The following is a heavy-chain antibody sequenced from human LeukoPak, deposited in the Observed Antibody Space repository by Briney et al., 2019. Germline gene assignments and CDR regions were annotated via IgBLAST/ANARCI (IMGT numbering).Heavy chain of an antibody. J-gene: IGHJ4*02. CDR2: IYYSGST. CDR3: ARARPGIFHLDY. CDR1: GGSISSGDYY. V-gene: IGHV4-30-4*01. Sequence: PSQTLSLTCTVSGGSISSGDYYWSWIRQPPGKGLEWIGYIYYSGSTYYNPSLKSRVTISVDTSKNQFSLKLSSVTAADTAVYYCARARPGIFHLDYWGQGTLVTVSS. D-gene: IGHD2/OR15-2a*01.